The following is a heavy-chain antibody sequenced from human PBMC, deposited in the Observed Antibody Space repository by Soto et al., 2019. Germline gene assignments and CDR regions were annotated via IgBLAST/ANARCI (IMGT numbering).Heavy chain of an antibody. J-gene: IGHJ5*02. Sequence: GGSLRLSCAASGFTFSSYGMHWVRQAPGKGLEWVAVISYDGSNKYYADSVKGRFTISRDNSKNTLYLQMNSLRAEDTAVYYCAKDLLPGGWFDPWGQGTLVTVSS. V-gene: IGHV3-30*18. CDR1: GFTFSSYG. CDR2: ISYDGSNK. CDR3: AKDLLPGGWFDP. D-gene: IGHD3-16*01.